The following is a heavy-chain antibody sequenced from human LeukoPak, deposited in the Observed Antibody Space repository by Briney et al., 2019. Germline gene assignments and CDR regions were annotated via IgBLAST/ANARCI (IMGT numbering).Heavy chain of an antibody. CDR2: IYYSGST. J-gene: IGHJ4*02. CDR3: ARRPGTYYYGSGSKPFDY. Sequence: SETLSLTCTVSGGSISSSSYYWGWIRQPPGKGLGWIGSIYYSGSTYYNPSLKSRVTISVDTSKNQFSLKLSSVTAADTAVYYCARRPGTYYYGSGSKPFDYWGQGTLVTVSS. V-gene: IGHV4-39*01. CDR1: GGSISSSSYY. D-gene: IGHD3-10*01.